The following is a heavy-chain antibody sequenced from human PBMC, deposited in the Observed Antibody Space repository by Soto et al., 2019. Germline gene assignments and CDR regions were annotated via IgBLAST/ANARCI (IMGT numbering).Heavy chain of an antibody. Sequence: FSVKVSCKASGGTFSSYAINWVRQAPGQGLEWMGGIIPIFGTANYAQKFQGRVTITADKSTSTAYMELSSLRSEDTAVYYCARDPHSSGWLYFDYWGQGTLVTVSS. CDR1: GGTFSSYA. V-gene: IGHV1-69*06. CDR3: ARDPHSSGWLYFDY. CDR2: IIPIFGTA. J-gene: IGHJ4*02. D-gene: IGHD6-19*01.